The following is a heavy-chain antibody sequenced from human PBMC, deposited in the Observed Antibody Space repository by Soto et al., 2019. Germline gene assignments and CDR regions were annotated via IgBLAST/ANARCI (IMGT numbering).Heavy chain of an antibody. J-gene: IGHJ4*02. D-gene: IGHD4-17*01. CDR2: ISAYNGNT. Sequence: QVQLVQSGAEVKKPGASGKVSCKASGYTFTSYGISWGRQAPGQGLEWMGWISAYNGNTNNAQKLQGRVTMTTNTPTSTAYMELRSLRSDDADVYYSARDLGLRPDDYWGQGTLVNVSS. CDR3: ARDLGLRPDDY. CDR1: GYTFTSYG. V-gene: IGHV1-18*01.